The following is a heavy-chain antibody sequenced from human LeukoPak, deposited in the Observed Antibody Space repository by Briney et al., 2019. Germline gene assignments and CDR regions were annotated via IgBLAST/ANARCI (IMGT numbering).Heavy chain of an antibody. Sequence: GGSLRLSCAASGLTFDDYAMHWVRQAPGKGLEWVSGISWNSGSIGYADSVKGRFTISRDNAKNSLYLQMNSLRPEDMALYYCVKSIYYDSSGPFDYWGQGTLVTVSS. D-gene: IGHD3-22*01. J-gene: IGHJ4*02. CDR2: ISWNSGSI. CDR1: GLTFDDYA. CDR3: VKSIYYDSSGPFDY. V-gene: IGHV3-9*03.